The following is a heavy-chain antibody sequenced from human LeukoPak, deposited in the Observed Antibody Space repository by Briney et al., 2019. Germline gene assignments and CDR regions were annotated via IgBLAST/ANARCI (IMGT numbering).Heavy chain of an antibody. CDR3: TRVWFGELSNFDY. Sequence: GGSLRLSCAASGLSFSTFAMSWVRQGPARGLEWVGFIRSKAYGGTTEYAASVKGRFTISRDDSKSIAYLQMNSLKTEDTAVYYCTRVWFGELSNFDYWGQGTLVTVSS. CDR2: IRSKAYGGTT. CDR1: GLSFSTFA. V-gene: IGHV3-49*04. J-gene: IGHJ4*02. D-gene: IGHD3-10*01.